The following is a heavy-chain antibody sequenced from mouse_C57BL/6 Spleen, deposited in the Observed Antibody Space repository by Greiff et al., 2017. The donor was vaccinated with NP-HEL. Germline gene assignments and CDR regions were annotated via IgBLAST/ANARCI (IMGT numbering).Heavy chain of an antibody. CDR3: ARSSITTDAMDY. V-gene: IGHV1-64*01. CDR1: GYTFTSYW. D-gene: IGHD1-1*01. CDR2: IHPNSGST. Sequence: QVQLQQPGAELVKPGASVKLSCKASGYTFTSYWMHWVKQRPGQGLEWIGMIHPNSGSTNYNEKFKSKATLTVDKSSSTAYMQLSSLTSEDSAVYYCARSSITTDAMDYWGQGTSVTVSS. J-gene: IGHJ4*01.